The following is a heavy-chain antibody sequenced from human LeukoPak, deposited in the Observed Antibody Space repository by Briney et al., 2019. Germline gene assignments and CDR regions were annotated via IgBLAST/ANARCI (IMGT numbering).Heavy chain of an antibody. CDR1: GFTFSSYA. Sequence: GRSLRLSCAASGFTFSSYAMHWVRQAPGKGLEWVAVISYDGSNKYYADSVKGRFTISRDNSKNTLYLQMNSLRAEDTAVYYCAKAVVVTATPNWFDPRGQGTLVTVSS. CDR3: AKAVVVTATPNWFDP. V-gene: IGHV3-30*04. J-gene: IGHJ5*02. CDR2: ISYDGSNK. D-gene: IGHD2-21*02.